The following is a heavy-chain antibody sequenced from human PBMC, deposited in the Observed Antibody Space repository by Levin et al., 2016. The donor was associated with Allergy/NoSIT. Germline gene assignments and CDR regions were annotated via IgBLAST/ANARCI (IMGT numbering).Heavy chain of an antibody. V-gene: IGHV1-2*02. CDR3: GRVDNGTYTAIDS. Sequence: ASVKVSCKASGYTFIGHYIHWVRQAPGQGLEWMGWINPKTGGTNSAQRFQGRVTMIRDTSISTTYMELTSLLSDDTAVYYCGRVDNGTYTAIDSWGQGTLVTVSS. CDR1: GYTFIGHY. D-gene: IGHD1-1*01. J-gene: IGHJ4*02. CDR2: INPKTGGT.